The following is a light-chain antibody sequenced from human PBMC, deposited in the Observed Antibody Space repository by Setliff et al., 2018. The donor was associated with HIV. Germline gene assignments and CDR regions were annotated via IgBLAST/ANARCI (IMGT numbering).Light chain of an antibody. J-gene: IGLJ1*01. CDR1: SSDIGRYNY. Sequence: QSVLTQPASVSGSPGQSITISCTGTSSDIGRYNYVSWYQQYPGRGPTLVIFDVSERPSGVSNRFSVSKSGNTASLIISGLQPDDEADYYCCSYARGSTYVFGSGTRAPS. V-gene: IGLV2-14*03. CDR3: CSYARGSTYV. CDR2: DVS.